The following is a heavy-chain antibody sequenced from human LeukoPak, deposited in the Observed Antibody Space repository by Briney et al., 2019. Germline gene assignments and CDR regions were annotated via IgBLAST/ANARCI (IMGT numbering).Heavy chain of an antibody. CDR2: ISSSSSYI. Sequence: GGSLRLSCAASGFTFSSYSMNWVRQAPGKGLEWVSSISSSSSYIYYADSVKGRFTISRDNAKNSLYLQMNSLRAEDTALYYCAKAAHVDTAGFDYWGQGTLVTVSS. CDR1: GFTFSSYS. J-gene: IGHJ4*02. D-gene: IGHD5-18*01. CDR3: AKAAHVDTAGFDY. V-gene: IGHV3-21*04.